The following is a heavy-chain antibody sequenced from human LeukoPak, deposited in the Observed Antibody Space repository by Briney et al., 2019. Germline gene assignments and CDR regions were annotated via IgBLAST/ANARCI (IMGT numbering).Heavy chain of an antibody. CDR2: ISSSSSYI. D-gene: IGHD3-16*02. Sequence: GGSLRLSCAASGFTFSSYSMNWVRQAPGKGLEWVSSISSSSSYIYYADSVKGRFTISRDNAKNSLYLQMNSLRAEDTAVYYCARVWYDYVWGSYRSHPWYFVYWGQGTLVTVSS. J-gene: IGHJ4*02. CDR3: ARVWYDYVWGSYRSHPWYFVY. V-gene: IGHV3-21*01. CDR1: GFTFSSYS.